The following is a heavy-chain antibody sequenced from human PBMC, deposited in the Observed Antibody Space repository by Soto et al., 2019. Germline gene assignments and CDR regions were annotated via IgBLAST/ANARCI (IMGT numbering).Heavy chain of an antibody. Sequence: QVQLQQWGAGLLKPSETLSLTCAVYGGSFSGYSWSWIRQPPGKGLEWIGEINHSGNTNYNPSLKSRVTISVDTSKKQCSLKLSSVTAADTAVYYCARGQWLDNYWGQGTLVTVSS. D-gene: IGHD6-19*01. J-gene: IGHJ4*02. CDR2: INHSGNT. V-gene: IGHV4-34*01. CDR3: ARGQWLDNY. CDR1: GGSFSGYS.